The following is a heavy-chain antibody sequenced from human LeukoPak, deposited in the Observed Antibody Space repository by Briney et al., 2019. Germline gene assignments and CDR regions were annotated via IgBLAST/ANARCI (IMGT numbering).Heavy chain of an antibody. Sequence: GASVKVSCKASGGTFSSYAISWVRQAPGQGLEWMGGIIPIFGTANYAQKFQGRVTITADKSTSTAYMELSSLRSEDTAVYYCARGPSYYYDSSGYYRWGQGTLVTVSS. CDR2: IIPIFGTA. CDR1: GGTFSSYA. D-gene: IGHD3-22*01. CDR3: ARGPSYYYDSSGYYR. J-gene: IGHJ5*02. V-gene: IGHV1-69*06.